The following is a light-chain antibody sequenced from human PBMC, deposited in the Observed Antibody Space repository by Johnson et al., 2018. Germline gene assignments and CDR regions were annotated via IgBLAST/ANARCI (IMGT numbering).Light chain of an antibody. V-gene: IGLV1-51*02. J-gene: IGLJ1*01. CDR2: ENN. CDR3: GTGDSSLRAGNV. CDR1: SSKIGNNY. Sequence: QSVLTQPPSVSAAPGQKVTISCSGSSSKIGNNYVSWYQQLPGTAPKLLIYENNKRPSGIPDRFSGSKSGTSATLGITGLQTGDEADYYCGTGDSSLRAGNVFGTGTKVTVL.